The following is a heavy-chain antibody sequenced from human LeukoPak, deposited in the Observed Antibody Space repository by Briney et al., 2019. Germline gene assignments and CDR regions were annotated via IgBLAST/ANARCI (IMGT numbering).Heavy chain of an antibody. D-gene: IGHD3-9*01. CDR2: IKQDGSET. Sequence: GGSLRLSCEASGFSFTDYWMTWVRQAPGKGLEGLADIKQDGSETHYVDSVKGRFIISRDNAKNSLYLQMNSLRVEDTAVYYCATYWRHFDWLLSDIWGLGTMVTVPP. V-gene: IGHV3-7*05. J-gene: IGHJ3*02. CDR1: GFSFTDYW. CDR3: ATYWRHFDWLLSDI.